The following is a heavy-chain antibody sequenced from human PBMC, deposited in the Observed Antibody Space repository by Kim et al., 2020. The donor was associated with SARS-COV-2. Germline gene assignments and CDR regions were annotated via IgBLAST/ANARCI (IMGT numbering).Heavy chain of an antibody. D-gene: IGHD3-10*01. Sequence: SRVTISVDTSKNQFSLKLSSVTAADTAVYYCARAVMTQRITMVRGEFDYWGQGTLVTVSS. V-gene: IGHV4-31*02. J-gene: IGHJ4*02. CDR3: ARAVMTQRITMVRGEFDY.